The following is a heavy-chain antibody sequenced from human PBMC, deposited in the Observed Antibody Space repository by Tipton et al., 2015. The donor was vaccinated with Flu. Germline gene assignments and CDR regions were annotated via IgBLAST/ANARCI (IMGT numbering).Heavy chain of an antibody. D-gene: IGHD3-10*01. V-gene: IGHV1-46*01. CDR1: GYTFTNYN. J-gene: IGHJ4*02. Sequence: QVQLVQSGAEVKKPGAPVRISCTASGYTFTNYNMHWVRQAPGQGPEWMGIIYPAGGGTTYAQTFQGRVTLTRDKSTSTVYMELSSLRSEDTAFYYCARDRGFGAYTFDYWGQGTLVTVAS. CDR2: IYPAGGGT. CDR3: ARDRGFGAYTFDY.